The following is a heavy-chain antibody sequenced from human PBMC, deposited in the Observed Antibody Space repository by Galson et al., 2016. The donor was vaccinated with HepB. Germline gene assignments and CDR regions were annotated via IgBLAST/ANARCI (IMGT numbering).Heavy chain of an antibody. D-gene: IGHD2-21*01. CDR3: ARQDVWSIEY. CDR2: LFPSGST. Sequence: SETLSLTCVVSGASISSRYWWSWVRQNPAKGMEWIGELFPSGSTNYNPSLQSRVTISLDKSDNQFSLEMTSVSAADTAVYYCARQDVWSIEYWGQGILVTVSS. CDR1: GASISSRYW. V-gene: IGHV4-4*02. J-gene: IGHJ4*02.